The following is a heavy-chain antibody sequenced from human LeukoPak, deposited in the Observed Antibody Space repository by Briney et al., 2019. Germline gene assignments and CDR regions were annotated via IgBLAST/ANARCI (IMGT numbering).Heavy chain of an antibody. Sequence: GGSLRLSCAASAFAVRDYYTSWIRQAPGKGLEWISYIGNSDGAINYADSVKGRFTISKVNVNNLVFLQMNNLRVEDTAVYYCVREQWYRFDHWGQGILVTVSS. D-gene: IGHD6-19*01. V-gene: IGHV3-11*01. CDR1: AFAVRDYY. J-gene: IGHJ4*02. CDR3: VREQWYRFDH. CDR2: IGNSDGAI.